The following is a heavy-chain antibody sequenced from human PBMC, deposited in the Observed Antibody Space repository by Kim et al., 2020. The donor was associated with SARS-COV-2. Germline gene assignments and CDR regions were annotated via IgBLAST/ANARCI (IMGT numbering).Heavy chain of an antibody. CDR3: ARGGSDYGDYIFDY. Sequence: AQKIHGRVTMTRDTTTSTDYMELSSLGSEDTAVYYCARGGSDYGDYIFDYWGQGTLVTVSS. J-gene: IGHJ4*02. V-gene: IGHV1-46*01. D-gene: IGHD4-17*01.